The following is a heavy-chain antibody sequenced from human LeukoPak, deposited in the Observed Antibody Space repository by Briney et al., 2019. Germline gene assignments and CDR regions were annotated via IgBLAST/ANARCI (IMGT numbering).Heavy chain of an antibody. CDR3: ARDPLYGSGSTFDY. D-gene: IGHD3-10*01. CDR2: IYTSGST. CDR1: GGSISSYY. V-gene: IGHV4-4*07. J-gene: IGHJ4*02. Sequence: PSETLSLTCTVSGGSISSYYWSWIRQPAGKGLEWIGRIYTSGSTNYNPSLKSRVTMSVDTSKNQFSLKLSSVTAADTAVYYCARDPLYGSGSTFDYWGQGTLVTVSS.